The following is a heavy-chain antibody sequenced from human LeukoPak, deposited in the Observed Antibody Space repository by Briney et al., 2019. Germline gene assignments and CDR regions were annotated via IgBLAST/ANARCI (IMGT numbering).Heavy chain of an antibody. Sequence: ASVKVSCKASGYTFTGYYMHWVRQAPGQGLEWMGWINPNSGGTNYAQNQGRVTMTRDTSISTAYMELSRLRSDDTAVYYCAGDQRGSSSWYVNYYYGMDVWGQGTTVTVSS. CDR3: AGDQRGSSSWYVNYYYGMDV. V-gene: IGHV1-2*02. J-gene: IGHJ6*02. D-gene: IGHD6-13*01. CDR1: GYTFTGYY. CDR2: INPNSGGT.